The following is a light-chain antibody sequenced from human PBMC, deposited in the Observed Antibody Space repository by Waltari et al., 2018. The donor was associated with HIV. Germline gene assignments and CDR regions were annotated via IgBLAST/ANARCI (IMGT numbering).Light chain of an antibody. Sequence: QSALTQPPSASGSPGQSVAISCPGTSSDVGGSNYVSWYQQHPGKAPKLMIYEVTQRPSGVPDRFFGSKSGNTAFLTVSGLQAEDEADYYCSSYADNKVLFGGGTKMTVL. J-gene: IGLJ3*02. CDR1: SSDVGGSNY. CDR2: EVT. V-gene: IGLV2-8*01. CDR3: SSYADNKVL.